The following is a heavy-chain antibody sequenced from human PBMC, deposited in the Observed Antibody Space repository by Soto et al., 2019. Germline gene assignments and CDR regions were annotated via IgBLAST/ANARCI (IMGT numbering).Heavy chain of an antibody. CDR3: ARAKGRATNPKPCCPDNWFDP. Sequence: SQTLSLTCAISGDSVSSNGAALNWIRQSPSRGLEWLGRTYYRSKWYNDYAVSVKSRININPDTSKSQFSLKLSSVTAADTAVYYCARAKGRATNPKPCCPDNWFDPWGQGTLVTVSS. J-gene: IGHJ5*02. D-gene: IGHD5-12*01. CDR2: TYYRSKWYN. CDR1: GDSVSSNGAA. V-gene: IGHV6-1*01.